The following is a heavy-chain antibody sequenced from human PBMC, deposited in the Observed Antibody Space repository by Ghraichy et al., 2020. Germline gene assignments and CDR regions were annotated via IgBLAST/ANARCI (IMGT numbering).Heavy chain of an antibody. CDR2: ISGSGVAT. CDR1: GFTFSTYA. J-gene: IGHJ4*02. Sequence: GGSLRLPCAASGFTFSTYALSWVRQAPGKGLEWVSAISGSGVATYSADSVKGRFTISRDNSKNTLYLQMNSLRAEDTAVYYCAKDLAGYYGSGSGFDYWGQGTLVTVSS. V-gene: IGHV3-23*01. D-gene: IGHD3-10*01. CDR3: AKDLAGYYGSGSGFDY.